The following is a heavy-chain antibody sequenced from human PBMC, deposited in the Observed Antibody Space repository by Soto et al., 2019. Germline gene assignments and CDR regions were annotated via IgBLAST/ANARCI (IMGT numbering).Heavy chain of an antibody. V-gene: IGHV1-18*01. Sequence: QVPLVQSGAEVKKPGASVKVSCKASGYTFSNYGINWVRQAPGQGREWMGWISGYNGNTNYAQTLQGRVTMTTDTSTSTAYMEMRSLRSDDTAIYYCARGGSSWYAEYYQHWGQGTSVIVSS. CDR3: ARGGSSWYAEYYQH. CDR2: ISGYNGNT. D-gene: IGHD6-13*01. CDR1: GYTFSNYG. J-gene: IGHJ1*01.